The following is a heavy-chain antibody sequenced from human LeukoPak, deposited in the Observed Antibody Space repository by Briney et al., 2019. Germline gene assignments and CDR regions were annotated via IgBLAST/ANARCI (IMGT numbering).Heavy chain of an antibody. Sequence: GGSLRLSCAASGFPFDDYAMHWVRQAPGKGLELVSGISWNSGSIGYADSVKGRFTISRDNAKNSLYLQMNSLRAEDTALYYCAKDGAAAGTHLDNWGKGTLVTVSS. D-gene: IGHD6-13*01. CDR3: AKDGAAAGTHLDN. CDR1: GFPFDDYA. J-gene: IGHJ4*02. CDR2: ISWNSGSI. V-gene: IGHV3-9*01.